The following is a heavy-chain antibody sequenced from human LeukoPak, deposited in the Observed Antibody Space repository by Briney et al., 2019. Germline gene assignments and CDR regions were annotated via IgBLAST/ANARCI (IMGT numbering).Heavy chain of an antibody. V-gene: IGHV4-34*01. CDR3: ARGPASYYDFWSGSIRFDY. Sequence: PSETLSLTCAVYGGSFSGYYWSWIRQPPGKGLEWIGEINHSGSTNYNPSLKSRVTISVDTSKNQFSLKLSSVTAADTAVYYCARGPASYYDFWSGSIRFDYWGQGTLVTVSS. D-gene: IGHD3-3*01. CDR1: GGSFSGYY. CDR2: INHSGST. J-gene: IGHJ4*02.